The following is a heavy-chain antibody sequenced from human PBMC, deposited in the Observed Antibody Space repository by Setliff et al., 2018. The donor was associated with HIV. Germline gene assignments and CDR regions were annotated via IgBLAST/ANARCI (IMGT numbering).Heavy chain of an antibody. J-gene: IGHJ4*02. CDR1: GFTFSDHY. Sequence: GGSLRLSCAASGFTFSDHYMDWVRQAPGKGLEWVGRTRNKANSYTTEYAASVKGRFIISRDDSKNSLHLQMNSLKTEDTAVYYCARTRGYTYGYIDSWAQGTLVTVSS. CDR2: TRNKANSYTT. V-gene: IGHV3-72*01. CDR3: ARTRGYTYGYIDS. D-gene: IGHD5-18*01.